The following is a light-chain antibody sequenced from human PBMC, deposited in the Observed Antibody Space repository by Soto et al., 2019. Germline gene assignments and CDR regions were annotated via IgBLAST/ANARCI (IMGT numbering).Light chain of an antibody. J-gene: IGLJ1*01. CDR3: TSHAGSNNYV. Sequence: QSVLAQPPAASASPGQSVTISCTGTSSDVGGYNYVSWYQQHPGKAPKLIISEVSKRPSGVPDRFSGSKSGNTASLTVSGLQAEDEADYYCTSHAGSNNYVFGTGTKVTAL. V-gene: IGLV2-8*01. CDR1: SSDVGGYNY. CDR2: EVS.